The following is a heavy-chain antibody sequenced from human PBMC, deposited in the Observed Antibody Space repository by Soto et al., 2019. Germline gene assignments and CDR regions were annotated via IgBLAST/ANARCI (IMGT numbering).Heavy chain of an antibody. Sequence: QVQLQESGPGLVRPSQTLSLTCTVSAGSISTFNYYWSWIRQHPEKGLEWIGYISYSGSTFYHSSIKSRVTISLDTSKKQFSLTLTSVTAAATAVYYWARSAQWDGFDPWGQGTMVTVSS. CDR1: AGSISTFNYY. CDR2: ISYSGST. CDR3: ARSAQWDGFDP. V-gene: IGHV4-31*03. J-gene: IGHJ3*01. D-gene: IGHD2-8*01.